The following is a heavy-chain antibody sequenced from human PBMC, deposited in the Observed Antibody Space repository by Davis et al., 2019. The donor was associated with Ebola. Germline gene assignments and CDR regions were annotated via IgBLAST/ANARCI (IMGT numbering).Heavy chain of an antibody. CDR1: GGSISSSNW. V-gene: IGHV4-4*02. Sequence: MPSETLSLTCAVSGGSISSSNWWSWVRQPPGKGLEWIGEIYPSGSTNYNPSLKSRVTISVDKSKNQFSLKLSSVTAADTAVYYCARTDYGDIDAFDIWGQGTMVTVSS. D-gene: IGHD4-17*01. J-gene: IGHJ3*02. CDR2: IYPSGST. CDR3: ARTDYGDIDAFDI.